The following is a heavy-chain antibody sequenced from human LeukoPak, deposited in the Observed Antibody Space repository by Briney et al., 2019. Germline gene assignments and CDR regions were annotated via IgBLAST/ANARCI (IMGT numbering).Heavy chain of an antibody. D-gene: IGHD6-19*01. Sequence: GGSLRLSCAASEFSFSTYWMTWVRQAPGKGLEWVANIKEDGSEKNHLDSVKGRFTISRDSAKNSLYLHMNSLRAEDTAVYYCAKDHKSGCYDYWGPGTLVTVSS. V-gene: IGHV3-7*04. CDR1: EFSFSTYW. CDR2: IKEDGSEK. J-gene: IGHJ4*02. CDR3: AKDHKSGCYDY.